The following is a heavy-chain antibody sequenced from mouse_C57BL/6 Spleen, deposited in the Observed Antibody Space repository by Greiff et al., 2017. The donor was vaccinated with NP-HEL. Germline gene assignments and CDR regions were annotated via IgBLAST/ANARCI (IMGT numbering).Heavy chain of an antibody. J-gene: IGHJ3*01. CDR3: ARPYYSNVAGFAY. D-gene: IGHD2-5*01. V-gene: IGHV14-2*01. CDR2: IDPEAGAT. Sequence: EVKLVESGAELVKPGASVKLSCTASGFNIKDYYMHWVKQRTEQGLEWIGRIDPEAGATKYAPTFPGTATITADTSSNSAYLQLSSLTSEDTAVYYCARPYYSNVAGFAYWGQGTLVTVSA. CDR1: GFNIKDYY.